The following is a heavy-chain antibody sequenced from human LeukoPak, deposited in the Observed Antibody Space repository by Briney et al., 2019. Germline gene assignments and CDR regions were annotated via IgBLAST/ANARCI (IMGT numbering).Heavy chain of an antibody. CDR3: ARLDSYGVGDY. D-gene: IGHD5-18*01. CDR1: GGSINSDIYR. Sequence: SETPSLTCTVSGGSINSDIYRWGWIRQPPGKGLEWIGTVYYRRDTYYSPSLKSRVTISVDTSKNQFSLIMRFVTAADTALYFCARLDSYGVGDYWGQGTLVTVSS. V-gene: IGHV4-39*01. CDR2: VYYRRDT. J-gene: IGHJ4*02.